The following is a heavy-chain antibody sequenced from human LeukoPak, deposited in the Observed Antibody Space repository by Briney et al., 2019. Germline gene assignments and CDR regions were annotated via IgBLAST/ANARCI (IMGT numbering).Heavy chain of an antibody. Sequence: GGSLRLSCAASGFTFSSYTMSWVRQAPGKGLEWVSGVSGSGGNIHYADSVKRRFTISRDNSKNTLYLQMNSLRAEDTAVYYCAASLPNIVVVPATKGPFGYWGQGALVTVSS. V-gene: IGHV3-23*01. CDR3: AASLPNIVVVPATKGPFGY. J-gene: IGHJ4*02. CDR1: GFTFSSYT. D-gene: IGHD2-2*01. CDR2: VSGSGGNI.